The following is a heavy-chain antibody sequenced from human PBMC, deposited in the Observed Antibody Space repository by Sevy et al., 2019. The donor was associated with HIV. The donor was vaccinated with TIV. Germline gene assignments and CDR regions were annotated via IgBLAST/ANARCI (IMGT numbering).Heavy chain of an antibody. CDR1: GLTFSNYW. D-gene: IGHD6-19*01. CDR3: FGWTN. J-gene: IGHJ4*02. Sequence: GGSLRLSCTDSGLTFSNYWMHWVRQAPGKGLEWVASIKKDGSQKDYVDSVKGRFIISRDNAKSAVYLQMNSLRDEDAAVYYCFGWTNWGLGTLVTVSS. V-gene: IGHV3-7*03. CDR2: IKKDGSQK.